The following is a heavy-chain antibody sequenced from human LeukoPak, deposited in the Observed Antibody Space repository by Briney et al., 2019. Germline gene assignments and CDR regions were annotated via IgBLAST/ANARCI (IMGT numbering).Heavy chain of an antibody. CDR3: AREGYDSSGYPYGDY. D-gene: IGHD3-22*01. CDR1: GFTFSSYA. V-gene: IGHV3-30-3*01. Sequence: PGGSLRLSCAASGFTFSSYATHWVRQAPGKGLEWVAVISYDGSNKYYADSVKGRFTISRDNSKNTLYLQMNSLRAEDTAVYYCAREGYDSSGYPYGDYWGQGTLVTVSS. J-gene: IGHJ4*02. CDR2: ISYDGSNK.